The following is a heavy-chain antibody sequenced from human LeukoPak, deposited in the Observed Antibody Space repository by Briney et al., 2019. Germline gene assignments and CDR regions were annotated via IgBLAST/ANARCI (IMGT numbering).Heavy chain of an antibody. CDR3: ATLGHPFDY. CDR2: ITSRGDAT. Sequence: GGSLRLSCVVSGFTFSDYEMNWVRQAPGNGLERVAYITSRGDATEYADSVKGRFTISRDSPKNSLYLQMNSLRAEDTGVYYCATLGHPFDYWGQGTLVTVSS. J-gene: IGHJ4*02. V-gene: IGHV3-48*03. CDR1: GFTFSDYE.